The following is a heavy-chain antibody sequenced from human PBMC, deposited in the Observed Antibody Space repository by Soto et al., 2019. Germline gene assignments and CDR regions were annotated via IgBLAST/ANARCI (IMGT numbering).Heavy chain of an antibody. CDR2: VYYTGST. V-gene: IGHV4-39*01. CDR3: ARRGGRGYGFGYFDY. J-gene: IGHJ4*02. D-gene: IGHD3-22*01. Sequence: QLQLQESGPGLVKPSETLSLTCTVSGGSINSNTYYWGWIRQPPGKGLEYIGIVYYTGSTYYSPSLKSRVTIAVDTSKNQFALKLGSGTAADTAVYYCARRGGRGYGFGYFDYWGQGTLVTVSS. CDR1: GGSINSNTYY.